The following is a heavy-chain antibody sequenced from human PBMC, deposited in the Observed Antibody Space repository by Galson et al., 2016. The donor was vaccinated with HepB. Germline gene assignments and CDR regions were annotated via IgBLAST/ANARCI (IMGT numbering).Heavy chain of an antibody. CDR2: IIPLLDIT. V-gene: IGHV1-69*04. D-gene: IGHD6-13*01. CDR1: EGTFSSYA. Sequence: SVKVSCKASEGTFSSYAISWVRQAPGQGLEWMGRIIPLLDITDYAQKFQGRVTITADKSTSTAYMQLSSLRSEDTAFYYCARDPAAAGTFNWFDPWGQGTLVTVSS. CDR3: ARDPAAAGTFNWFDP. J-gene: IGHJ5*02.